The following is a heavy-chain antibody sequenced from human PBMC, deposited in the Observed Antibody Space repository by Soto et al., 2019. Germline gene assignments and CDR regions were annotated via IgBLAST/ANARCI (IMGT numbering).Heavy chain of an antibody. Sequence: EVHLVESGGGLVQTGGSLRLSCAIFESTVSRDWMNWVRQAPGKGLEWVAHINQDGSEKYYVDSVKGRFTISRDNAKKSLCLQMNSLRPADTAMVDCAGGVGDAFWGQGTLVTVSS. D-gene: IGHD1-26*01. V-gene: IGHV3-7*04. J-gene: IGHJ4*02. CDR3: AGGVGDAF. CDR1: ESTVSRDW. CDR2: INQDGSEK.